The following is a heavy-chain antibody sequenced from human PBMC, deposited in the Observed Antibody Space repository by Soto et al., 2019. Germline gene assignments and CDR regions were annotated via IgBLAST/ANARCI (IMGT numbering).Heavy chain of an antibody. J-gene: IGHJ1*01. D-gene: IGHD5-18*01. CDR1: GASVDSAGYF. CDR3: ARGTGLSYTYGIDD. CDR2: INYGGST. Sequence: PSETLSLTCTVSGASVDSAGYFWTWIRQRPGKGLEWIGHINYGGSTDHTPSLRSRLMVSIDTSKNQFSLKLNSVTAADTAIYYCARGTGLSYTYGIDDWGQGTLVTVSS. V-gene: IGHV4-31*03.